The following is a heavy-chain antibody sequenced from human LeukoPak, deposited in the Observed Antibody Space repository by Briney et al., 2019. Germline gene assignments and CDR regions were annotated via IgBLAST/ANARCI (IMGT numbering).Heavy chain of an antibody. D-gene: IGHD1-26*01. CDR1: GFTFSTYV. J-gene: IGHJ4*02. Sequence: GGSLRLSCAASGFTFSTYVMSWVRQAPGKGLEWVSAISVTGASTYYADSVKGRFTISRDNSRNTLYLQMNSLRVEDTAVYYCAKEVGTFTLDYWGQGTLVTVSS. CDR3: AKEVGTFTLDY. CDR2: ISVTGAST. V-gene: IGHV3-23*01.